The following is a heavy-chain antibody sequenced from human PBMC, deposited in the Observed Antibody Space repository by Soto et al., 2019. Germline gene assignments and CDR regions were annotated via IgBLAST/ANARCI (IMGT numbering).Heavy chain of an antibody. CDR3: AGQPGYYDIVTGYSTYYFNY. J-gene: IGHJ4*02. CDR1: GGSVSSGSYY. V-gene: IGHV4-61*01. CDR2: IYYSGST. D-gene: IGHD3-9*01. Sequence: SETLSLTCTVSGGSVSSGSYYWSWIRQPPGKGLEWIGYIYYSGSTNYNPSLKSRVTISVDTSKNQFSLKLSSVTAADTAVYYCAGQPGYYDIVTGYSTYYFNYWGQGTPVTVSS.